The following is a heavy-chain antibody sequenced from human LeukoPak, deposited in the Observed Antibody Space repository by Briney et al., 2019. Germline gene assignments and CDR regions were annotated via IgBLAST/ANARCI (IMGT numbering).Heavy chain of an antibody. D-gene: IGHD3-3*01. J-gene: IGHJ4*02. CDR3: ARDPHHLGDFWGGYHYFDY. V-gene: IGHV3-21*01. Sequence: GGSLRLSCAASGFTFSSYSMNWVRQAPGKGLEWVSSISSSSSYIYYADSVKGRFTISRDNAKNSLYLQMNSLRAEDTAVYYCARDPHHLGDFWGGYHYFDYWGQGTLVTVSS. CDR1: GFTFSSYS. CDR2: ISSSSSYI.